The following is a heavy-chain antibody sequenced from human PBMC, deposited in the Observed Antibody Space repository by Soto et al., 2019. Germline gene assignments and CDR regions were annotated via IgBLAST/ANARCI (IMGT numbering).Heavy chain of an antibody. D-gene: IGHD2-15*01. J-gene: IGHJ4*02. V-gene: IGHV3-30*18. CDR1: RFSFSSFG. Sequence: LRLSCAASRFSFSSFGMHWVRQAPGKGLEWVALISYDGHNKNYTDSVKGRFTVSRDNSKNTLYLQMNSLRPEDTAVYYCVKDRYRYCSGGSCYYFDDWGQGTLVTVSS. CDR3: VKDRYRYCSGGSCYYFDD. CDR2: ISYDGHNK.